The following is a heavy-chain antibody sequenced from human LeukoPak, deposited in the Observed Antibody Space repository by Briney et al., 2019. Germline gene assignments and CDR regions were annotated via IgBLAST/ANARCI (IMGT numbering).Heavy chain of an antibody. Sequence: GGSLRLSCAASGFTFSSHWMHWVRQAPEKGLVGVAHINADGSGTYYAASVKGRFTISRDNAKNTLYLQMHSLTAEDTAVYYCVRGALRDCCYTSCSRGNWFDPWGQGTLVTVSS. V-gene: IGHV3-74*01. CDR3: VRGALRDCCYTSCSRGNWFDP. J-gene: IGHJ5*02. CDR2: INADGSGT. D-gene: IGHD2-2*01. CDR1: GFTFSSHW.